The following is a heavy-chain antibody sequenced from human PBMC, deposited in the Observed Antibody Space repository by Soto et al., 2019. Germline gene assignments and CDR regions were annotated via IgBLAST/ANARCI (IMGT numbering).Heavy chain of an antibody. V-gene: IGHV4-31*03. D-gene: IGHD3-16*01. CDR3: ARDLGAFGGAFDY. CDR2: IYYSGST. J-gene: IGHJ4*02. CDR1: GVSISSGGYY. Sequence: QVRLQESGPGLVKPSQTLSLTCTVSGVSISSGGYYWSWIRQHPGKGLEWIGYIYYSGSTYYNPSLKSRVTISVDTSKNQFSLKLSSVTAADTAVYYCARDLGAFGGAFDYWGQGTLVTVSS.